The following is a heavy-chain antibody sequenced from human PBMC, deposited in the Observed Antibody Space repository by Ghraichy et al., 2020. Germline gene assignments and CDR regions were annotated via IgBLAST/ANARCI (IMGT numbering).Heavy chain of an antibody. J-gene: IGHJ2*01. CDR2: INHSGST. CDR1: GGSFSGYY. V-gene: IGHV4-34*01. CDR3: ARGTEAEYSSSSLWYFDL. Sequence: SETLSLTCAVYGGSFSGYYWSWIRQPPGKGLEWIGEINHSGSTNYNPSLKSRVTISVDTSKNQFSLKLSSVTAADTAVYYCARGTEAEYSSSSLWYFDLWGRGTLVTVSS. D-gene: IGHD6-6*01.